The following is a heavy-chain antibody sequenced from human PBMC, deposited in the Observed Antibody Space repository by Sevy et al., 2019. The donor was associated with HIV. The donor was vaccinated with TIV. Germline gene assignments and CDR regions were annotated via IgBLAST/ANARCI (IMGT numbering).Heavy chain of an antibody. V-gene: IGHV3-23*01. CDR3: ANIVVVPAANDAFDI. Sequence: GGSLRLSCAASGFTFSSYATSWVRQAPGKGLEWVSAISGSGGSTYYADSVKGRFTISRDNSKNTLYLQMNSLRAEDTAVYYCANIVVVPAANDAFDIWGQGTMVTVSS. CDR2: ISGSGGST. D-gene: IGHD2-2*01. J-gene: IGHJ3*02. CDR1: GFTFSSYA.